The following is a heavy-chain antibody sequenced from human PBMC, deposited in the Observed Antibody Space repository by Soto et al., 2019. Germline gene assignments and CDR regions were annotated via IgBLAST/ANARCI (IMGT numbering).Heavy chain of an antibody. Sequence: SETLSLTCSVSGGTITSGRSSWNWIRQSPGKGLEWIAYIYHSGSTYYNPSLKSRVTISVDRSENQFSLKLTPVTAADTAVYYCVRESVASGPNYFDTWGPGTLVTVSS. CDR1: GGTITSGRSS. CDR3: VRESVASGPNYFDT. D-gene: IGHD6-6*01. V-gene: IGHV4-30-2*06. J-gene: IGHJ5*02. CDR2: IYHSGST.